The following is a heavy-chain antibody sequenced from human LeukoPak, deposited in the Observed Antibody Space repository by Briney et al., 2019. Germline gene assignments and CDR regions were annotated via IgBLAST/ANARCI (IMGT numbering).Heavy chain of an antibody. D-gene: IGHD1-26*01. CDR2: IWHDGNIK. Sequence: GGSLRLSCAASGLTLSGHGMHWVRQAPGKGLEWVAIIWHDGNIKYYADSVKGRFIVSRDNYKNTVFLQMNSLRGEDTAVYYCARVGSGSYFLDALDIWGQGTMVSVSS. J-gene: IGHJ3*02. V-gene: IGHV3-33*01. CDR3: ARVGSGSYFLDALDI. CDR1: GLTLSGHG.